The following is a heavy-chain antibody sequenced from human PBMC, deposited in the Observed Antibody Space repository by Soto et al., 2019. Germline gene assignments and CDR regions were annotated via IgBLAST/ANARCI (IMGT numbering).Heavy chain of an antibody. CDR1: GGSISSGGYY. V-gene: IGHV4-31*03. Sequence: PSETLSLTCTDSGGSISSGGYYWSWIRQHPGKGLEWIGYIYYSGSTYYNPSLKSRVTISVDTSKNQFSLKLSSVTAADTAVYYCARADSYYGSGSYENYYYYGMDVWGQGTTVTVSS. CDR2: IYYSGST. CDR3: ARADSYYGSGSYENYYYYGMDV. J-gene: IGHJ6*02. D-gene: IGHD3-10*01.